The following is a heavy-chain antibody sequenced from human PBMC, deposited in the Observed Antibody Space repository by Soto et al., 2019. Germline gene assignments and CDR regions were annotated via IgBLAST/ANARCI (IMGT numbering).Heavy chain of an antibody. CDR1: GYGFTRHY. Sequence: ASVKVSCKAIGYGFTRHYIHWVRQAPGQGLEWMGTIFPGGVNIAYAQKFEGRVTMTKDTSISTVYMELNSLRPEDTAVYFCARGVKYGAYSRWFDPWGQGTLVTVSS. J-gene: IGHJ5*02. CDR2: IFPGGVNI. D-gene: IGHD4-17*01. CDR3: ARGVKYGAYSRWFDP. V-gene: IGHV1-46*01.